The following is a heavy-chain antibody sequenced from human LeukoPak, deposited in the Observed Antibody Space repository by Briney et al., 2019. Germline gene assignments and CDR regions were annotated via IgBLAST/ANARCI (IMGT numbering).Heavy chain of an antibody. V-gene: IGHV4-34*01. CDR2: INHSGST. CDR3: ARLARGPFDY. J-gene: IGHJ4*02. CDR1: GGSFSGYY. Sequence: PSETLSLTCAVYGGSFSGYYWSWIRQPPGKGLEWIGEINHSGSTYYNPSLKSRVTISVDTSKNQFSLKLSSVTAADTAVYYCARLARGPFDYWGQGTLVTVSS.